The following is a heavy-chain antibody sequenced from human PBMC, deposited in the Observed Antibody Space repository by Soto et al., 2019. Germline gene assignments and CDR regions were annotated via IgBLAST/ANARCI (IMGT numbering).Heavy chain of an antibody. J-gene: IGHJ1*01. CDR3: AREDYGDYVYFQH. Sequence: PSETLSLTCTVSGGSISSGDDYWSWIRQPPGKGLEWIGCIYYSGSTYYNPSLKSRVTISVDTSKNQFSLKLSSVTAADTAVYYCAREDYGDYVYFQHWGQGTLVTVSS. D-gene: IGHD4-17*01. CDR1: GGSISSGDDY. V-gene: IGHV4-30-4*01. CDR2: IYYSGST.